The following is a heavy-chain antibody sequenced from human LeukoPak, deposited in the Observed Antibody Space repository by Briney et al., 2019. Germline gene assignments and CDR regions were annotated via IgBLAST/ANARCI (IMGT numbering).Heavy chain of an antibody. CDR1: GFSFSSYS. CDR3: TTDDFLGRAFDI. CDR2: ISSSSNYI. Sequence: GGSLRLSCAASGFSFSSYSMKWVRQAPGKGLEWVSSISSSSNYIYYADSVKGRFTISRDNAKNSLYLQMNSLRAEDTAVYYCTTDDFLGRAFDIWGQGTMVTVSS. V-gene: IGHV3-21*01. D-gene: IGHD3/OR15-3a*01. J-gene: IGHJ3*02.